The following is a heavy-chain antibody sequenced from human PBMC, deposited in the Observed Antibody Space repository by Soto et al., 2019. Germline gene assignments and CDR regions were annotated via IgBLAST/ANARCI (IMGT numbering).Heavy chain of an antibody. Sequence: ASVKVSCKASGGTFSSYAISWVRQAPGQGLEWMGGIIPIFGTANYAQKFQGRVTITADESTSTAYMELSSLRSEDTAVYYCARDGRIYCSGGSCYSHFDYWGQGTLVTVSS. CDR3: ARDGRIYCSGGSCYSHFDY. CDR2: IIPIFGTA. V-gene: IGHV1-69*13. CDR1: GGTFSSYA. J-gene: IGHJ4*02. D-gene: IGHD2-15*01.